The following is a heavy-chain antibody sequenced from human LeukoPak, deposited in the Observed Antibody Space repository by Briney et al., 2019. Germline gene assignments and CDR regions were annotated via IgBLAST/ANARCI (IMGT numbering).Heavy chain of an antibody. CDR3: ATEEGLGAPCLRCVRLRGMDV. CDR2: FDPEDGET. D-gene: IGHD4-17*01. J-gene: IGHJ6*03. CDR1: GYTLTELS. Sequence: ASVKVSCKVSGYTLTELSMHWVRQAPGKGLEWMGGFDPEDGETIYAQKFQGRVTMTEDTSTDTSYMELSSLRSEDTAVYYCATEEGLGAPCLRCVRLRGMDVGGKGTTVTVSS. V-gene: IGHV1-24*01.